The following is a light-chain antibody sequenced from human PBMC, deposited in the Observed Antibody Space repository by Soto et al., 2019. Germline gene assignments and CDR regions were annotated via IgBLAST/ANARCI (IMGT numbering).Light chain of an antibody. Sequence: QSVLTQPPSASGTPGHSVTLSCSGTTSNIGGNYVYWYLQVPGTAPKLVIYSNHLRPSGVPDRFSASKSGTSPSLSISGLRSEDEAVYYCAAWDDTVSGPLFGGETKLTVL. CDR3: AAWDDTVSGPL. CDR1: TSNIGGNY. CDR2: SNH. J-gene: IGLJ2*01. V-gene: IGLV1-47*02.